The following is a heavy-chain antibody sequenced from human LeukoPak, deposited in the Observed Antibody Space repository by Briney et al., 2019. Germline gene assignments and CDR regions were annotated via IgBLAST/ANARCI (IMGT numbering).Heavy chain of an antibody. V-gene: IGHV3-7*01. CDR2: IKQDGSEK. D-gene: IGHD4-17*01. CDR3: ARGWDGDDNYYMDV. J-gene: IGHJ6*03. Sequence: GGSLRLSCAASGFTFSSYWMSWVRQAPGKGLEWVANIKQDGSEKYYVDSVKGRFTISRDNAKNSLYLQMNSLRAEDTAVYYCARGWDGDDNYYMDVWGKGTTVTVSS. CDR1: GFTFSSYW.